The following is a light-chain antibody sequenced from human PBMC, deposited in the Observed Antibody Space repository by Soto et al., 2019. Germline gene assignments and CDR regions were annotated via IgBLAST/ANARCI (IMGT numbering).Light chain of an antibody. CDR1: SSNIGNNA. Sequence: QSALTQPPSVSDAPRQRVTISCSGSSSNIGNNAVNWYQQLPGQAPKIVIYYDDLLTSGVSDRFSGSKSGISASLAISDLQSDDEADYYCAAWDDSLNAYVFGPGTKLTVL. V-gene: IGLV1-36*01. CDR3: AAWDDSLNAYV. CDR2: YDD. J-gene: IGLJ1*01.